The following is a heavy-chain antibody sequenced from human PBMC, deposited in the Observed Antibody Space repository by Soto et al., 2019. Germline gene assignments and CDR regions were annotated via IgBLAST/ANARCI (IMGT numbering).Heavy chain of an antibody. CDR3: ARQRYCSSTSGYVSGDYYYYYIDV. V-gene: IGHV4-39*01. CDR1: GGSISSSSYY. J-gene: IGHJ6*03. D-gene: IGHD2-2*01. CDR2: IYYSGST. Sequence: QLQLQESGPGLVKPSETLSLTCTVSGGSISSSSYYWGWIRQPPGKGLEWIGSIYYSGSTYYNPSLKSRVTISVDTSQNQFSLKLSSVTAADTAVYYCARQRYCSSTSGYVSGDYYYYYIDVWGKGTTVTVSS.